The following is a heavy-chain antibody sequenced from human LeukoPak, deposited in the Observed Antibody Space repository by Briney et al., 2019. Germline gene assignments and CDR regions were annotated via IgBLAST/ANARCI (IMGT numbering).Heavy chain of an antibody. CDR1: SYFISNGYY. J-gene: IGHJ4*02. V-gene: IGHV4-38-2*02. CDR2: IYHSGTT. Sequence: SETLSLTCTVSSYFISNGYYWGWIRQPPGKGLEWIGSIYHSGTTYYNPSLKSRVTISVDTSKNQFSLKVNSVTAADTAVYYCAREKYYSGSGTGGRRIDYWGQGALVTVSS. D-gene: IGHD3-10*01. CDR3: AREKYYSGSGTGGRRIDY.